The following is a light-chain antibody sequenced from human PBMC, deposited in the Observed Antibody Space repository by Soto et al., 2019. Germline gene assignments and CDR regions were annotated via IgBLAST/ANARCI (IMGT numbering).Light chain of an antibody. CDR3: SSYTNRDTLV. J-gene: IGLJ3*02. CDR1: TSDVGAYNY. Sequence: QSALTQPASVSGSPGQSITISCTGTTSDVGAYNYVSWYQHHPGRAPKLMIFEVSNRPSGVSNRFSASKSGHTASLTISGLQAEDEADYYCSSYTNRDTLVFGGGTKLTVL. CDR2: EVS. V-gene: IGLV2-14*01.